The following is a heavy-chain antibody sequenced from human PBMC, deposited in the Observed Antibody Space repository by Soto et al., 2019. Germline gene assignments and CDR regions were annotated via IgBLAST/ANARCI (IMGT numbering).Heavy chain of an antibody. D-gene: IGHD6-19*01. J-gene: IGHJ4*02. CDR2: IKQDGSEK. CDR3: ARDQGMVPYSSGWSNFDY. Sequence: GGSLRLSCAASGFTFSSYWMSWVRQAPGKGLEWVANIKQDGSEKYYVDSVKGRFTISRDNAKNSLYLQMNSLRAEDTAVYYCARDQGMVPYSSGWSNFDYWGQGTLVTVAS. CDR1: GFTFSSYW. V-gene: IGHV3-7*05.